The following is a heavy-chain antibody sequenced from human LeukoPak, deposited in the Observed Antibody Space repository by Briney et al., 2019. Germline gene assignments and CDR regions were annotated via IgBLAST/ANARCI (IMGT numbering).Heavy chain of an antibody. CDR2: MFQSGNT. V-gene: IGHV4-30-2*01. D-gene: IGHD1-26*01. J-gene: IGHJ3*01. CDR3: ARGDTAYYSDAFDV. CDR1: GGSISSGSYS. Sequence: SETLSLTCTVSGGSISSGSYSWTWIRQAPGKGLEWIGYMFQSGNTQYNPSLKGRVTISVDRSRDQFSLKLRSMTAADTGVYFCARGDTAYYSDAFDVWGQGTMVTVSS.